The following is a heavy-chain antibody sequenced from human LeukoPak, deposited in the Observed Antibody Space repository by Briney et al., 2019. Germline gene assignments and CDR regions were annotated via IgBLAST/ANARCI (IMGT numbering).Heavy chain of an antibody. V-gene: IGHV4-34*01. CDR2: IDDGGNT. J-gene: IGHJ3*02. CDR1: GGSFSDYF. D-gene: IGHD2-21*02. CDR3: ARFSRITWGDWGDAFDI. Sequence: PSETLYLTCSVYGGSFSDYFWSWIRQSPGKGLEWIGEIDDGGNTNYNPSLISRVIVSMEKSKKQFSLMMRSVTAADTAVYYCARFSRITWGDWGDAFDIWGQGTTVIVSS.